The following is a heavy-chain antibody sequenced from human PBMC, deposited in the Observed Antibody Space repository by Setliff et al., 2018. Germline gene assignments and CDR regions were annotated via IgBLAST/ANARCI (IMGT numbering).Heavy chain of an antibody. CDR3: ASCRYQVPYDY. CDR2: VYDSGTT. J-gene: IGHJ4*02. Sequence: PSETLSLTCTVPGGSISSISYYWGWIRQPPGKGLEWIGTVYDSGTTYYNPSLKSRVTIFVDTSKNQFSLNLSSVTAADTGVYYCASCRYQVPYDYWGQGILVTSPQ. CDR1: GGSISSISYY. V-gene: IGHV4-39*01. D-gene: IGHD2-2*01.